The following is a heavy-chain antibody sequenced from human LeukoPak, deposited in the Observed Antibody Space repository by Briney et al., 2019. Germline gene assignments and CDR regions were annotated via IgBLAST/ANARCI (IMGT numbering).Heavy chain of an antibody. CDR3: AKQVCPPSSTSCYANYYYYMDV. V-gene: IGHV3-23*01. CDR1: GFTFSSYG. D-gene: IGHD2-2*01. CDR2: ISGSGGST. J-gene: IGHJ6*03. Sequence: GSLRLSCAASGFTFSSYGMSWVRQAPGKGLEWVSAISGSGGSTYYADSVKGRFTISRDNSKNTLYLQMNSLRAEDTAVYYCAKQVCPPSSTSCYANYYYYMDVWGKGTTVTVSS.